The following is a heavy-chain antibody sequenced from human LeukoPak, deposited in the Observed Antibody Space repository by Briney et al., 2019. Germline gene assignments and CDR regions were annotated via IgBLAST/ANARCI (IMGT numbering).Heavy chain of an antibody. CDR3: ARSRRYYYDSSGATWGAFDI. D-gene: IGHD3-22*01. CDR1: GFSLSTSGMR. J-gene: IGHJ3*02. CDR2: IDWDDDE. Sequence: KESGPALVKPTQTLTLTCTFSGFSLSTSGMRVSWIRQPPGKALEWLARIDWDDDEFYSTSLKTRLTISKDTSKNQVVLTMTNMDPVDTATYYCARSRRYYYDSSGATWGAFDIWGQGTMVTVSS. V-gene: IGHV2-70*04.